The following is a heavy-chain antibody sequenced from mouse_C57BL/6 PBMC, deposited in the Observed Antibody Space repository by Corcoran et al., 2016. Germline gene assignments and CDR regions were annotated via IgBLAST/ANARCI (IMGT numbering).Heavy chain of an antibody. CDR2: INPNNGGT. Sequence: EVQLQQSGPELVKPGASVKISCKASGYTFTDYYMNWVKQSHGKCLEWIGDINPNNGGTSYNQKFKGKATLTVDKSSSTAYMELRSLTSEDSAVYYCARDDGAYWGQGTLVTVSA. CDR1: GYTFTDYY. V-gene: IGHV1-26*01. D-gene: IGHD2-3*01. J-gene: IGHJ3*01. CDR3: ARDDGAY.